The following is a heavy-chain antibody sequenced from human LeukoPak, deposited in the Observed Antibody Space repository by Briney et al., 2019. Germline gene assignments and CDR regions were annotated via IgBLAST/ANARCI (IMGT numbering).Heavy chain of an antibody. CDR1: GYTFTSYD. Sequence: ASVKVSCTASGYTFTSYDINWVRQATGQGLEWMGWMNPNSGNTGYAQRFQGRVTMTRNTSISTAYMELSSLRSEDTAVYYCARGHGYCSGGSIYSIYYFDYWGQGTLVTVSS. D-gene: IGHD2-15*01. CDR2: MNPNSGNT. CDR3: ARGHGYCSGGSIYSIYYFDY. V-gene: IGHV1-8*01. J-gene: IGHJ4*02.